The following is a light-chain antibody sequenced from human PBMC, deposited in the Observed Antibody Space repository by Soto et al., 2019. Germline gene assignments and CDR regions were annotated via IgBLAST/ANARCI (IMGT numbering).Light chain of an antibody. Sequence: IQLTQSPSSLSASVGDRVTITCRASQGISSYLGWYQQKPGKAPKLLIYAASSLQSGVPSRFSGSGSGTEFTLTISSLQPDDFATYYCQHYNSYSEAFGQGTKVDIK. V-gene: IGKV1-9*01. CDR3: QHYNSYSEA. J-gene: IGKJ1*01. CDR1: QGISSY. CDR2: AAS.